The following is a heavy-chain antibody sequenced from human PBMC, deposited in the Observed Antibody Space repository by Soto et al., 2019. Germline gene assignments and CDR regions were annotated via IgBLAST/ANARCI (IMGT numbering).Heavy chain of an antibody. Sequence: QVQLVQSGAEVKKPGSSVKVSCKASGGTFSSYAISWVRQAPGQGLEWMGGIIPIFGTANYAQKLQGRVTITADKSTSTAYLELSSLRSEDTAVYYCATTSVQLERRPYYYYYGMDVWGQGTTVTVSS. V-gene: IGHV1-69*06. CDR3: ATTSVQLERRPYYYYYGMDV. CDR1: GGTFSSYA. D-gene: IGHD1-1*01. CDR2: IIPIFGTA. J-gene: IGHJ6*02.